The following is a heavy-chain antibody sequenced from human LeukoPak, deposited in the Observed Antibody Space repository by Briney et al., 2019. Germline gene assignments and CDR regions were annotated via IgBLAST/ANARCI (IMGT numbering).Heavy chain of an antibody. D-gene: IGHD6-13*01. V-gene: IGHV4-4*07. Sequence: PSETLSLTCTVSGGSVSSYYWSWIRQPAGKGLEWIGRIYTSGSTNYNPSLKSRVTMSVDTSKNQFSLKLSSVTAADTAVYYCARAKAAGWVGYFDYWGQGTLVTVSS. J-gene: IGHJ4*02. CDR2: IYTSGST. CDR1: GGSVSSYY. CDR3: ARAKAAGWVGYFDY.